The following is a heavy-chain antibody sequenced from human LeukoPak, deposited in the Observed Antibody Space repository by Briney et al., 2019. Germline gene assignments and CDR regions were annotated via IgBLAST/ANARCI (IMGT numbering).Heavy chain of an antibody. CDR1: GFTFSSYA. CDR2: TSGSGGRT. Sequence: GGSLRLSCAASGFTFSSYAMSWVRQAPGRGLEWVSATSGSGGRTYYADSVKGRFTISRDNSKNTLYLQMNSLRAEDTAVYYCAKHPRITMVRGVIFPDYWGQGTLVTVSS. J-gene: IGHJ4*02. D-gene: IGHD3-10*01. V-gene: IGHV3-23*01. CDR3: AKHPRITMVRGVIFPDY.